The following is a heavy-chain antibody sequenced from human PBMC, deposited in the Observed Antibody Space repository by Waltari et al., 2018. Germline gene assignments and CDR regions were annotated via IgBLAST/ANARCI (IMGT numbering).Heavy chain of an antibody. Sequence: EVQLVESGGGLVQPGGSLRLSCAASGFTFSSYAMSWVRQAPGKGLEWVSAISGRGGSIYYADSVKGRFTISRDNSKNTLYLKMNSLRAEDTAVYYCAKSPDSVDIVVVPAAFDYWGQGTLVTVSS. J-gene: IGHJ4*02. V-gene: IGHV3-23*04. CDR3: AKSPDSVDIVVVPAAFDY. D-gene: IGHD2-2*03. CDR1: GFTFSSYA. CDR2: ISGRGGSI.